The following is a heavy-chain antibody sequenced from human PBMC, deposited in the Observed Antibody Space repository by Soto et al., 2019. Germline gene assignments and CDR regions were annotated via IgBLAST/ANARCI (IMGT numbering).Heavy chain of an antibody. CDR1: GGTFSSYA. D-gene: IGHD3-22*01. CDR2: IIPIFGTA. CDR3: ARTHYYYDSSGSEYYFDY. J-gene: IGHJ4*02. Sequence: SVKVSCKASGGTFSSYAISWVRQAPGQGLEWMGGIIPIFGTANYAQKFQGRVTITADKSTSTAYMELSSLRSEDTAVYYCARTHYYYDSSGSEYYFDYWGQGTLVTVSS. V-gene: IGHV1-69*06.